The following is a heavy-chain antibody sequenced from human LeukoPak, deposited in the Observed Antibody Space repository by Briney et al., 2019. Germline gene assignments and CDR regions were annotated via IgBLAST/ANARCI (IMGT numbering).Heavy chain of an antibody. CDR1: GFTFSSSA. J-gene: IGHJ4*02. Sequence: GGSLRLSCAASGFTFSSSAMSWVRQAPGKGLEWVSSISGSGSGGSTYYADSVKGRFTISRDNSKNTLYLQMNSLRAEDTAVYYCAKDRGRAVAGTTPFDYWGQGTLVTVSS. CDR2: ISGSGSGGST. CDR3: AKDRGRAVAGTTPFDY. V-gene: IGHV3-23*01. D-gene: IGHD6-19*01.